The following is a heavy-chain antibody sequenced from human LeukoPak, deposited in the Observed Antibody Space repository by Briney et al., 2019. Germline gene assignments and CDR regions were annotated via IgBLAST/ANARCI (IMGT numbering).Heavy chain of an antibody. CDR3: SGSTATTQNNWFDP. J-gene: IGHJ5*02. CDR1: GGSISSGDYY. V-gene: IGHV4-30-4*08. D-gene: IGHD4-17*01. CDR2: IYYSGST. Sequence: SQTLSLTCTVSGGSISSGDYYWSWIRQPPGKGLEWIGYIYYSGSTYYNPSLKSRVTISVDTSKNQFSLKLSSVTAADTAVYYCSGSTATTQNNWFDPWGQGTLVIVAS.